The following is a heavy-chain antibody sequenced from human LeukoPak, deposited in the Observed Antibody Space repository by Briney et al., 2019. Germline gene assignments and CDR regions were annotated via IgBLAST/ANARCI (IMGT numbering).Heavy chain of an antibody. CDR1: GGSISSYY. CDR2: IYTSGST. D-gene: IGHD6-19*01. Sequence: SETLSLTCTVSGGSISSYYWSWIRQPAGKGLEWIGCIYTSGSTNYNPSLKSRVTMSVDTSKNQFSLKLSSVTAADTAVYYCASMYSSGDDNYFDYWGQGTLVTVSS. V-gene: IGHV4-4*07. CDR3: ASMYSSGDDNYFDY. J-gene: IGHJ4*02.